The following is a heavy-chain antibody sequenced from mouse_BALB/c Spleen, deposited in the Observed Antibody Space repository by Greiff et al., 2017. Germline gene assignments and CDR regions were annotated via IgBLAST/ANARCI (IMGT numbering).Heavy chain of an antibody. CDR1: GYTFTSYW. D-gene: IGHD2-4*01. Sequence: QVQLQQPGAELVRPGASVKLSCKASGYTFTSYWINWVKQRPGQGLEWIGNIYPSDSYTNYNQKFKDKATLTVDKSSSTAYMQLSSPTSEDSAVYYCTRGAYDYDGAWFAYWGQGTLVTVSA. CDR2: IYPSDSYT. CDR3: TRGAYDYDGAWFAY. J-gene: IGHJ3*01. V-gene: IGHV1-69*02.